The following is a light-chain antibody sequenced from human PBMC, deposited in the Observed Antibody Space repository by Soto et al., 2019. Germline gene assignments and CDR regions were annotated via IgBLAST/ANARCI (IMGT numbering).Light chain of an antibody. Sequence: EIVMTQSPATLSVSPGESATLSCRASQSISSELAWYQQKPGQPPRLLIYGASNRATGVPARFTGSESGSDVTHTISGLQAEDFADYYFQQGPNWPLTFGKGTRLEI. CDR2: GAS. V-gene: IGKV3-15*01. CDR1: QSISSE. CDR3: QQGPNWPLT. J-gene: IGKJ2*01.